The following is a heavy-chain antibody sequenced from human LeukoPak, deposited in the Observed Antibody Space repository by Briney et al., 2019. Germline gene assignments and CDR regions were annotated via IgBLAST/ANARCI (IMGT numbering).Heavy chain of an antibody. D-gene: IGHD3-22*01. Sequence: SQTLSLTCTVSGGSVRRGNYYWTWIRQPAGSGLEWIGRIYTSGTTDYNPSLRTRVTISVDASRNQFSLNLSSVTAADTAVYYCARDRLAYYDSSGYWGALDYWGQGTLVTVSS. J-gene: IGHJ4*02. CDR2: IYTSGTT. CDR3: ARDRLAYYDSSGYWGALDY. V-gene: IGHV4-61*02. CDR1: GGSVRRGNYY.